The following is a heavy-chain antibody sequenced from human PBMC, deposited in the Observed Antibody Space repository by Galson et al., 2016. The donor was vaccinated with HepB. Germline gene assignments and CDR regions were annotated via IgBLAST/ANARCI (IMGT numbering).Heavy chain of an antibody. J-gene: IGHJ5*02. CDR1: GFNFGAYS. Sequence: SLRLSCAASGFNFGAYSMNWVRQAPGEGLEWISYISNTRSVIQYADSVKGRFTISRDNAKNSLYLQMNSLRDEDTGVYYCARHSRPELGIEPPGTRWFDPWGQGTLVTVSS. V-gene: IGHV3-48*02. CDR3: ARHSRPELGIEPPGTRWFDP. CDR2: ISNTRSVI. D-gene: IGHD1-26*01.